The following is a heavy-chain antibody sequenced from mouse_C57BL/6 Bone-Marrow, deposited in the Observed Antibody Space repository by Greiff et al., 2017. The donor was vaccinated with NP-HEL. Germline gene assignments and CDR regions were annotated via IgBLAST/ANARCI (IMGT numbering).Heavy chain of an antibody. V-gene: IGHV5-9-1*02. CDR2: ISSGGDYI. J-gene: IGHJ4*01. CDR3: TRDFDGYYPYYYAMDY. Sequence: EVKLEESGEGLVKPGGSLKLSCAASGFTFSSYAMSWVLQTPEKRLEWVAYISSGGDYIYYADTVKGRFTISRDNARNTLYLQMSSLKSEDTAMYYCTRDFDGYYPYYYAMDYWGQGTSVTVSS. CDR1: GFTFSSYA. D-gene: IGHD2-3*01.